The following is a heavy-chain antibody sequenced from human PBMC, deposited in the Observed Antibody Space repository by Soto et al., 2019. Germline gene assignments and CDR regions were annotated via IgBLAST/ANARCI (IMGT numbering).Heavy chain of an antibody. D-gene: IGHD3-22*01. CDR3: AKDYDSSGYYQHLYYYYYGMDV. Sequence: GGSLRLSCAASGFTFSSYEMNWVRQAPGKGLEWVSYISSSGSTIYYADSVKGRFTISRDNAKNSLYLQMNSLRAEDTAVYYCAKDYDSSGYYQHLYYYYYGMDVWGQGTTVTVSS. V-gene: IGHV3-48*03. CDR2: ISSSGSTI. J-gene: IGHJ6*02. CDR1: GFTFSSYE.